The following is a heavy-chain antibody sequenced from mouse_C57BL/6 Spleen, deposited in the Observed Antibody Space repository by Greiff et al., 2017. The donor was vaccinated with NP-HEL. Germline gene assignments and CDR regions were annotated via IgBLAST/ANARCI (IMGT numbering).Heavy chain of an antibody. CDR1: GFSLTSYG. D-gene: IGHD2-1*01. J-gene: IGHJ4*01. CDR3: ARGLYYGNYDAMDY. V-gene: IGHV2-2*01. Sequence: VQLVESGPGLVQPSQSLSITCTVSGFSLTSYGVHWVRQSPGKGLEWLGVIWSGGSTDYNAAFISRLSISKDNSKSQVFFKMNSLQADDTAIYYCARGLYYGNYDAMDYWGQGTSVTVSS. CDR2: IWSGGST.